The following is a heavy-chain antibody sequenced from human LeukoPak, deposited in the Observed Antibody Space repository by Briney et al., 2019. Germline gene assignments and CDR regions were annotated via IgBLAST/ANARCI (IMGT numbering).Heavy chain of an antibody. CDR3: ARGVTVVTPHGSFDI. Sequence: GASVKVSCKASGYTFTSYGISWVRQAPGQGLEWMGGIIPIFGTANYAQKFQGRVTITADKSTSTAYMELSSLRSEDTAVYYCARGVTVVTPHGSFDIWGQGTMVTVSS. V-gene: IGHV1-69*06. J-gene: IGHJ3*02. CDR2: IIPIFGTA. D-gene: IGHD4-23*01. CDR1: GYTFTSYG.